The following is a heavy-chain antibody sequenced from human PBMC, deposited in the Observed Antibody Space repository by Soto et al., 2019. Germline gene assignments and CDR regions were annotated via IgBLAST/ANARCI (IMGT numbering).Heavy chain of an antibody. Sequence: SVKVSCKASGATFSGYAINWVRQAPGQGLEWLGGIIPIFGTTNYAQKFQGRVTITADESTSTAYMDLSSLRSEDTAVYYCATDLGHTVATISRAYWFDNWGQGTRVTVSS. CDR2: IIPIFGTT. CDR3: ATDLGHTVATISRAYWFDN. J-gene: IGHJ5*02. V-gene: IGHV1-69*13. CDR1: GATFSGYA. D-gene: IGHD4-17*01.